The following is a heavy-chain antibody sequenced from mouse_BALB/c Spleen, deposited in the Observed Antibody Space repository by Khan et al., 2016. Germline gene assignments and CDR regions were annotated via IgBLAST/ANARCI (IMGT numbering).Heavy chain of an antibody. CDR2: ISSGGSYT. CDR1: GFTFSSYG. Sequence: EVELVESGGDLVKPGGSLKLSCAASGFTFSSYGMSWVRQTPDKRLEWVATISSGGSYTYYPDSVKGRFTISRDNAKNTLYRQSSSLKSEDTAMYYCAIRGYGSSYGDWYFDVWGAGTTVTVSS. J-gene: IGHJ1*01. D-gene: IGHD1-1*01. V-gene: IGHV5-6*02. CDR3: AIRGYGSSYGDWYFDV.